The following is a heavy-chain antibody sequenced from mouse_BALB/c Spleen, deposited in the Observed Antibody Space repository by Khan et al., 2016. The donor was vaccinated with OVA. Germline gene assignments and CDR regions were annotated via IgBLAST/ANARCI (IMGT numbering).Heavy chain of an antibody. D-gene: IGHD1-1*01. CDR3: ANHGSSSAWFAF. Sequence: QVQLQQSGAELAKPGASVKMSCKASGYTFTSYWMHWVKQRPGQGLEWIGYINPSTGYNEYNQKFKDKATLTADKSSSTAYMQLSSLTSEDSAVYYCANHGSSSAWFAFWGQGTLVTVSA. J-gene: IGHJ3*01. V-gene: IGHV1-7*01. CDR2: INPSTGYN. CDR1: GYTFTSYW.